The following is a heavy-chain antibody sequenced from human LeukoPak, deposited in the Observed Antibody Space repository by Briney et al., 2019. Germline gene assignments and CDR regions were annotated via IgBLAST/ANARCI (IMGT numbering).Heavy chain of an antibody. CDR2: INPNSGGT. J-gene: IGHJ3*02. D-gene: IGHD3-22*01. Sequence: GASVKVSCKASGYTFTGYYMHWVRQAPGQGLEWMGWINPNSGGTNYAQKFQGRVTMTRDTSIRTAYMELSRLRSDDTAVYYCARDYYYDSSGYYKYDAFDIWGQGTMVTVSS. V-gene: IGHV1-2*02. CDR3: ARDYYYDSSGYYKYDAFDI. CDR1: GYTFTGYY.